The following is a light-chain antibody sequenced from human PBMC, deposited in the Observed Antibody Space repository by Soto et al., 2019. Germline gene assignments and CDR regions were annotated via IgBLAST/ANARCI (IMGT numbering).Light chain of an antibody. Sequence: AIQMTQSPSSLSASVGDRVTITCRASQAIRNDLAWYQQKAGKAPKLLISAASILQSGVPSRFSGRGSCTDFTLPISRLQSEDLATYYCLQDYNYPWTFGQGTKVEI. CDR2: AAS. CDR3: LQDYNYPWT. CDR1: QAIRND. V-gene: IGKV1-6*01. J-gene: IGKJ1*01.